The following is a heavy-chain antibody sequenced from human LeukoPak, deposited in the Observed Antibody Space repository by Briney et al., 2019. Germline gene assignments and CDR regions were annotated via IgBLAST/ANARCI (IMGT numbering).Heavy chain of an antibody. CDR1: GYTFTGYY. Sequence: GAPVKVSCKASGYTFTGYYMHWVRQAPGQGLEWMGWINPNSGGTNYAQKFQGRVTMTRDTSISTAYMELSRLRSDDTAVYYCARSALWDDAFDIWGQGTMVTVSS. J-gene: IGHJ3*02. V-gene: IGHV1-2*02. CDR3: ARSALWDDAFDI. CDR2: INPNSGGT. D-gene: IGHD3-10*01.